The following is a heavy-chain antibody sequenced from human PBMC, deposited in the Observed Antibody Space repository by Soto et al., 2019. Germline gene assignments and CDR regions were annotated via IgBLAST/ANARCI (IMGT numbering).Heavy chain of an antibody. CDR1: GFTFSSYS. CDR2: ISSSSSTI. CDR3: ARDSSPLFGELLPPYYYYGMDV. D-gene: IGHD3-10*02. Sequence: EVQLVESGGGLVQPGGSLRLSCAASGFTFSSYSMNWVRQAPGKGLEWVSYISSSSSTIYYADSVKGRFTISRDNAKNSLYLQMNILRDEDTAVYYCARDSSPLFGELLPPYYYYGMDVWGQGTTVTVSS. J-gene: IGHJ6*02. V-gene: IGHV3-48*02.